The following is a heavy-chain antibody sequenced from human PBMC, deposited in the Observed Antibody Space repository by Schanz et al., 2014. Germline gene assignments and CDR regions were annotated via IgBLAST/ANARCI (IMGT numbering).Heavy chain of an antibody. CDR3: ATHSESFIEY. CDR2: IYTSGAT. Sequence: QVQLQESGPGLVKPSETLSLTCTVSGDSISNSWSWIRRPAGKGLEWIGRIYTSGATNYNPSLKGRAAMPFDPPKTHFVLGLVSVTAADTAVYYCATHSESFIEYWGQGSLVTVSS. CDR1: GDSISNS. D-gene: IGHD1-26*01. J-gene: IGHJ4*02. V-gene: IGHV4-4*07.